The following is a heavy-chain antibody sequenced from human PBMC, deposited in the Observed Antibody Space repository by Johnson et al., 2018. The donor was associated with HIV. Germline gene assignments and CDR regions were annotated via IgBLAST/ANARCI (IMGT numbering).Heavy chain of an antibody. CDR2: INWNGGRT. D-gene: IGHD3-10*01. V-gene: IGHV3-20*04. CDR3: AKGVGSIGGAFDI. Sequence: MQLVESGGGVIRPGGSLRLSCAASGFTFDDYGMSWVRQVPGKGLEWVSGINWNGGRTGYADSVKGRFTISRDNAKNSLYLQMNSLRAEDTALYYCAKGVGSIGGAFDIWGQGTMVIVS. CDR1: GFTFDDYG. J-gene: IGHJ3*02.